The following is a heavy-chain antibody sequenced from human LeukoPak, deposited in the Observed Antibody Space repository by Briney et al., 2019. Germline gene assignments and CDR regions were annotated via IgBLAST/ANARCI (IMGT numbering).Heavy chain of an antibody. D-gene: IGHD6-13*01. CDR1: GFTFSNYG. CDR2: ISGSGDST. Sequence: GGTLRLSCAASGFTFSNYGMSWVRQAPGKGLEWVSSISGSGDSTYYADSVKGRFTISRDNSKNTLYLQMNSPRAEDTAVYYCAKTAGIAAAADFDYWGQGTLVTVSS. CDR3: AKTAGIAAAADFDY. J-gene: IGHJ4*02. V-gene: IGHV3-23*01.